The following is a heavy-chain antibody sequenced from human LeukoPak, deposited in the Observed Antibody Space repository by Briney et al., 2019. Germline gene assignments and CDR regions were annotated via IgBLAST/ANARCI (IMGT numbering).Heavy chain of an antibody. CDR2: INPNSGGT. D-gene: IGHD3-10*01. V-gene: IGHV1-2*02. CDR3: ARGYYGSDYYYGMDV. Sequence: ASVKVXCXASGYTFTGYYMHWVRQAPGQGLEWMGWINPNSGGTNYAQKFQGRVTMTRDTSISTAYMELSRLRSDDTAVYYCARGYYGSDYYYGMDVWGQGTTVTVSS. CDR1: GYTFTGYY. J-gene: IGHJ6*02.